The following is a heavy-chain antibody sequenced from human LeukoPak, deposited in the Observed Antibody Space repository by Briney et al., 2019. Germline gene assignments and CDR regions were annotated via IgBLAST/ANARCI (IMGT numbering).Heavy chain of an antibody. Sequence: PGGSLRLSCEVSGFPFSSHAMGWVRQAPGRGLEWVSGISISSDMTYHADSVQGRFIISRDNSKNTVFLQMDSLRVEDTAAYYCANEEVPNDYWGRGTLVTVSS. CDR3: ANEEVPNDY. D-gene: IGHD4/OR15-4a*01. V-gene: IGHV3-23*01. CDR2: ISISSDMT. J-gene: IGHJ4*02. CDR1: GFPFSSHA.